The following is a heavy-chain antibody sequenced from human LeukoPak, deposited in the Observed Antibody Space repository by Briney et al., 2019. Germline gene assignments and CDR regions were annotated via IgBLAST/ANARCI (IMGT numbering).Heavy chain of an antibody. CDR2: ISYHGDIT. J-gene: IGHJ4*02. D-gene: IGHD3-10*01. Sequence: GGSLRLSCAASGFTFSSYAMHWVRQAPGKGLEWVALISYHGDITYYADSVKGRFTLSRDNSKNTLYLQMNSLRAEDTAVYFCAKQTTGYSGSGVDFWGQGTLVTVSS. CDR1: GFTFSSYA. V-gene: IGHV3-30*01. CDR3: AKQTTGYSGSGVDF.